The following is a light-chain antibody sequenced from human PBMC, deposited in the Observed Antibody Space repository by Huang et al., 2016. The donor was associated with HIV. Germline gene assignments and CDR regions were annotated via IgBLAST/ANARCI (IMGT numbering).Light chain of an antibody. CDR2: GAS. CDR1: QSVSST. J-gene: IGKJ1*01. Sequence: EIVMTQSPATLSVSPGERATLSCRASQSVSSTLAWYQQKPGQAPRLLIYGASTRATGIPARFSGSGSGTEFTLTISSLQSEDFVVDYCQQYNNWPLTFGQGTKVEIK. CDR3: QQYNNWPLT. V-gene: IGKV3-15*01.